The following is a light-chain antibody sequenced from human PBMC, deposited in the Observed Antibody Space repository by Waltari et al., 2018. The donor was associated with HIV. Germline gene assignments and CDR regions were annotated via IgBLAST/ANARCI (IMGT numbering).Light chain of an antibody. Sequence: QSVLTQPASVSGSPGQSLTLSCTGTTSDIGSYNYVPWYQQSPDRAPKLLIYEVSNRPSGVSSRFSGSKSGNTASLTISGLQAEDEAYYHCSSYSRGALLFGGGTKVTVL. J-gene: IGLJ2*01. CDR2: EVS. V-gene: IGLV2-14*01. CDR3: SSYSRGALL. CDR1: TSDIGSYNY.